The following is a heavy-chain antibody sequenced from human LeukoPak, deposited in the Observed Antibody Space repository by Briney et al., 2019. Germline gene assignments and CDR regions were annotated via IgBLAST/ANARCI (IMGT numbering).Heavy chain of an antibody. CDR1: GFTFDDYA. Sequence: GGSLRLSCAASGFTFDDYAMHWVRQAPGKGLEWVSGISWNSGSIGYADSVKGRFTISRDNAKNSLYLQMNSLRAEDMALYYCAKGGYYYDSGGHAFDIWGQGTMVTVSS. J-gene: IGHJ3*02. V-gene: IGHV3-9*03. CDR2: ISWNSGSI. D-gene: IGHD3-22*01. CDR3: AKGGYYYDSGGHAFDI.